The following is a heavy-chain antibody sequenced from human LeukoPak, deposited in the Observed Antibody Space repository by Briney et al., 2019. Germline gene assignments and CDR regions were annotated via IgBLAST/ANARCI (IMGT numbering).Heavy chain of an antibody. Sequence: GGSLRLSCAASGFTFSGSAMHWVRQASGKGLEWVGCIRSKANSYATAYAASVKGRFTISRDDSKNTAYLQMNSLKTEDTAVYYCTLAVAGTAGNYYYYGMDVWGQGTTVTVSS. CDR2: IRSKANSYAT. V-gene: IGHV3-73*01. D-gene: IGHD6-19*01. CDR3: TLAVAGTAGNYYYYGMDV. CDR1: GFTFSGSA. J-gene: IGHJ6*02.